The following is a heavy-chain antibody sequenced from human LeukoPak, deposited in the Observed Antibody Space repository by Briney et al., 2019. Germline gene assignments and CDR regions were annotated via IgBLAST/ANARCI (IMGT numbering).Heavy chain of an antibody. D-gene: IGHD3-10*01. J-gene: IGHJ4*02. Sequence: SETLSLTCAVYGGSFSGYYWSWIRQPPGKGLEWIGEINHSGSTNYNPSLKSRVTIPVDTSKNQFSLKLSSVTAADTAVYYCARGGGFGELLRFYDYWGQGTLVTVSS. V-gene: IGHV4-34*01. CDR1: GGSFSGYY. CDR2: INHSGST. CDR3: ARGGGFGELLRFYDY.